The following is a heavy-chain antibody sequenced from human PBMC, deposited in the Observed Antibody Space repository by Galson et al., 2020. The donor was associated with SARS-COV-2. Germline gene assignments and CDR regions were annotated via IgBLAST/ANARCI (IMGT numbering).Heavy chain of an antibody. CDR3: ARGDSN. J-gene: IGHJ4*02. CDR2: LKNDGTKK. CDR1: GFIFSAYG. Sequence: QLGESLKISCTTSGFIFSAYGIHWVRQAPGKGLEWVAFLKNDGTKKHYADFVKGRFNISSDNSGSTLYLQMNSLTAEDTATYYCARGDSNWGQGIVVTGSS. D-gene: IGHD3-10*01. V-gene: IGHV3-30*02.